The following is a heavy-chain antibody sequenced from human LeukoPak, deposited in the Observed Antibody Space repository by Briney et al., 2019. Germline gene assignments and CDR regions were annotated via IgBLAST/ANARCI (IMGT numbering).Heavy chain of an antibody. D-gene: IGHD3-10*01. CDR2: IIPILGIA. CDR3: ARGRYYGSGSKNWFDS. V-gene: IGHV1-69*02. Sequence: ASVKASCKTSGDTFSDYTVNWVRQGPGQGLEWMGRIIPILGIATYAQKFQDRVTITADRSTSTAYMELSSLRSEDTAVYYCARGRYYGSGSKNWFDSWGQGTPVTVSS. J-gene: IGHJ5*01. CDR1: GDTFSDYT.